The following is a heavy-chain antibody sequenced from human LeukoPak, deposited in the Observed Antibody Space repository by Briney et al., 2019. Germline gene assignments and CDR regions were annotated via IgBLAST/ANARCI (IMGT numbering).Heavy chain of an antibody. CDR2: ISGDGSVT. J-gene: IGHJ4*02. CDR1: GFTFNDYP. Sequence: GGSLRLSCAVSGFTFNDYPMHWVRQAPGKGLEWVSLISGDGSVTYYADSVKGRFTISRDNSKNSLYPQINSLRLEDTAFYYCATGSQPGTTFDYWGQGTLVTASS. V-gene: IGHV3-43*02. D-gene: IGHD1-14*01. CDR3: ATGSQPGTTFDY.